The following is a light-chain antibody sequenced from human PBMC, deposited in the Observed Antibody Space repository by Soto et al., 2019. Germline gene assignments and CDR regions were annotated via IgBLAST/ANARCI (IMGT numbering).Light chain of an antibody. CDR3: QQYGSSPRA. Sequence: EIVMTQSPATLSVSPGERSTLSCRASQSVSSNLAWYQQKPGRAPRLLIYGASSRATGIPDRFSGSGSGTDFTLTISRLEPEDFAVYYCQQYGSSPRAFGGGTKVDIK. J-gene: IGKJ4*01. CDR1: QSVSSN. CDR2: GAS. V-gene: IGKV3-20*01.